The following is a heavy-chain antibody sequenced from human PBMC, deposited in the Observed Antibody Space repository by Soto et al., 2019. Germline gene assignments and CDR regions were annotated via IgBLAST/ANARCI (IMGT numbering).Heavy chain of an antibody. CDR1: GVTFSSYA. D-gene: IGHD3-9*01. V-gene: IGHV1-69*06. CDR2: IIPIFGTA. CDR3: ARSDGLRYFDWSRALIFDY. J-gene: IGHJ4*02. Sequence: SVKVSCKASGVTFSSYAISWVRQAPVQGLEWMGGIIPIFGTANYAQKFQGRVTITADKSTSTAYMELSSLRSEDTAVYYCARSDGLRYFDWSRALIFDYGGQGTLVTVSS.